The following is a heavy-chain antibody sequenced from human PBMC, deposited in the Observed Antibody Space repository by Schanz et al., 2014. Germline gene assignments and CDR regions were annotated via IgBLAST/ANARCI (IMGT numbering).Heavy chain of an antibody. CDR3: ARGDVNWFDP. Sequence: VQLVQSGAEVKKPGASVIVSCKASGYPLTAYYLHWVRQAPGQGLEWMGWINPKSGERTYVQKFQGRVTMTTDTSINTAYMELSSLTSDDTAVYYCARGDVNWFDPWGQGTLVTVSS. CDR1: GYPLTAYY. CDR2: INPKSGER. V-gene: IGHV1-2*02. J-gene: IGHJ5*02.